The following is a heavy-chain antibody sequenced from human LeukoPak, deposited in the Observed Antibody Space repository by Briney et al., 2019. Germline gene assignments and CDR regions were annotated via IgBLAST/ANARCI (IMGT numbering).Heavy chain of an antibody. CDR1: GGTFSSYA. CDR3: ARTIYDSSGYYPD. D-gene: IGHD3-22*01. V-gene: IGHV1-69*13. J-gene: IGHJ4*02. Sequence: SVKVSCKASGGTFSSYAISWVRQAPGQGLEWMGGIIPIFGTANYAQKFQGRVTITADESTSTAYMELSSLRSEDTAVYYCARTIYDSSGYYPDWGQGTLVNVSS. CDR2: IIPIFGTA.